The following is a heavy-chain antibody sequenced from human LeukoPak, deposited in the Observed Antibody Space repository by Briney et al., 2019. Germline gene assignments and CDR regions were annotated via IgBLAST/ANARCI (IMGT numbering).Heavy chain of an antibody. CDR3: ARIPLRSGSGSY. J-gene: IGHJ4*02. CDR1: GGTFSSYA. CDR2: IIPILGLA. V-gene: IGHV1-69*04. Sequence: SVKVSCKASGGTFSSYAISWVRQAPGQGLEWMGRIIPILGLANYAQKFQGRVTITADKSTSTAYMELSSLRSEDTAVYYCARIPLRSGSGSYWGQGTLVTVSS. D-gene: IGHD3-10*01.